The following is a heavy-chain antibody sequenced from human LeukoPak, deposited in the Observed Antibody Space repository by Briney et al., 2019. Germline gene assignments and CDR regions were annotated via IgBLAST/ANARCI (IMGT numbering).Heavy chain of an antibody. CDR3: VRHKEGYYDSSGYYYYYYYYMDV. CDR1: GYSISSGYY. Sequence: SETLSLTCTVSGYSISSGYYWGWIRQPPGKGLEWIGSIYHSGSTYYNPSLKSRVTISVDTSKNQFSLKLSSVTAADTAVYYCVRHKEGYYDSSGYYYYYYYYMDVWGKGTTVTVSS. J-gene: IGHJ6*03. D-gene: IGHD3-22*01. V-gene: IGHV4-38-2*02. CDR2: IYHSGST.